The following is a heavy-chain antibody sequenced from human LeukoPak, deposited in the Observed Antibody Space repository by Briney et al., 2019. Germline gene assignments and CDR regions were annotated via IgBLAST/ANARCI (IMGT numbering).Heavy chain of an antibody. Sequence: GTSLRLSCAASGFTFSSYSMNWVRQAPGKGLEWISYISSSSATIYYADSVKGRFTISRDNAKNSLYLQMNSLRAEDTAVYYCATSPFSSIAAHFDYWGQGTLVTVSS. D-gene: IGHD6-6*01. V-gene: IGHV3-48*01. CDR1: GFTFSSYS. CDR3: ATSPFSSIAAHFDY. CDR2: ISSSSATI. J-gene: IGHJ4*02.